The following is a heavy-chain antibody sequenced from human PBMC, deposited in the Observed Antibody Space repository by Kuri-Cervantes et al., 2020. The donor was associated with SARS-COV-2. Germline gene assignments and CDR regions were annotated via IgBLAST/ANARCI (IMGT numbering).Heavy chain of an antibody. D-gene: IGHD2/OR15-2a*01. Sequence: LRLSCAVSGVSVSGGTYYWSWIRQPAGKGLEWIGHLDTSGSTTYNPSLRGRVTISTDTSKNQVSLRLTSATAADTAVYYCARRGALSAFDIWGQGTMVTVSS. CDR2: LDTSGST. CDR3: ARRGALSAFDI. V-gene: IGHV4-61*09. CDR1: GVSVSGGTYY. J-gene: IGHJ3*02.